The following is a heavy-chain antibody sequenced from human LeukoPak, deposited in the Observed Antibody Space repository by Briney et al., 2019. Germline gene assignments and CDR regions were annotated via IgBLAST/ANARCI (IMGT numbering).Heavy chain of an antibody. Sequence: PGGSLRLSCAASGFTFSSYWMNWVRQAPGKGLEWVANMNHDGSEKYYIDSVKGRFTISRDNAKNSLYLQMNSLRAEDTAVYYCAKGRQIYYFDYWGQGTLVTVSS. CDR2: MNHDGSEK. CDR3: AKGRQIYYFDY. D-gene: IGHD6-25*01. J-gene: IGHJ4*02. V-gene: IGHV3-7*03. CDR1: GFTFSSYW.